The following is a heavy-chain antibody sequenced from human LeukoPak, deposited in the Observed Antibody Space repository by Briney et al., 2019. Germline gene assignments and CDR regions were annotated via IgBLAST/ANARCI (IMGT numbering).Heavy chain of an antibody. J-gene: IGHJ6*03. CDR2: TNRADESK. V-gene: IGHV3-23*01. CDR1: GFSFNIYS. CDR3: AKDCHCTSRCHFCGYMDV. Sequence: PGGSLRLSCAASGFSFNIYSMYWVRQAPGKGLEWVSITNRADESKYYADSVKGRFTISRDNSKNTLYLQMNSLRAEDTAVYFCAKDCHCTSRCHFCGYMDVWGKGTTVTVSS. D-gene: IGHD2-8*01.